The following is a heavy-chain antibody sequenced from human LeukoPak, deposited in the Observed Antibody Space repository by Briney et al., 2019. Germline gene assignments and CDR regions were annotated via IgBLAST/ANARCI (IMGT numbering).Heavy chain of an antibody. Sequence: GGSLRLSCAASGFTFSNYAMNWVRQAPGKGLEWVSTISGGGGSTYYADSVKGRFTISRDNSKYTLYLQINSLRAEDTAVYYCARGYKSGWNYWGQGTLVTVSS. V-gene: IGHV3-23*01. CDR3: ARGYKSGWNY. D-gene: IGHD5-12*01. CDR2: ISGGGGST. CDR1: GFTFSNYA. J-gene: IGHJ4*02.